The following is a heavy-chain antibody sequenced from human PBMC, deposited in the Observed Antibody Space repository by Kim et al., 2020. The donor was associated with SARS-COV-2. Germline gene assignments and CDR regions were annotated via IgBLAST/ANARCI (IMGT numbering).Heavy chain of an antibody. Sequence: SETLSLTCSVSGGSISNTGHYWSWIRQHPGKGLEWIGYIYYSGSTYYNPSLKSRATISVDTSKNQFSLRLSSVTAADTAVYFCARANLPAFDYWGQGTLVSVSS. CDR2: IYYSGST. J-gene: IGHJ4*02. V-gene: IGHV4-31*03. D-gene: IGHD1-1*01. CDR3: ARANLPAFDY. CDR1: GGSISNTGHY.